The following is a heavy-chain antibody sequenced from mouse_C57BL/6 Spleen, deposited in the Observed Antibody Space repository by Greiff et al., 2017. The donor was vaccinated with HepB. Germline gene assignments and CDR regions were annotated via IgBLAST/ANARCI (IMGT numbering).Heavy chain of an antibody. J-gene: IGHJ2*01. CDR2: INPYNGGT. Sequence: VQLQQSGPVLVKPGASVKMSCKASGYTFTDYYMNWVKQSHGKSLEWIGVINPYNGGTSYNQKFKGKATLTVDKSSSTAYMELNSLTSEDSAVYYCARRPYGSSLLFDYWGQGTTLTVSS. CDR3: ARRPYGSSLLFDY. V-gene: IGHV1-19*01. D-gene: IGHD1-1*01. CDR1: GYTFTDYY.